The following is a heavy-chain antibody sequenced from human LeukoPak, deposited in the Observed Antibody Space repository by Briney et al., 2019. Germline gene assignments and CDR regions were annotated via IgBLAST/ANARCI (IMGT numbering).Heavy chain of an antibody. J-gene: IGHJ6*03. CDR2: INDSGRT. CDR3: ARRWNYGRNYYIDV. V-gene: IGHV4-34*01. CDR1: GGSFSNYY. D-gene: IGHD1-7*01. Sequence: ASETLSLTCAVYGGSFSNYYWSWLRQTPGKGREWIGEINDSGRTNYNPSLMSRVTVSVDTSKNQFSLRLTSVTATDTAVYYCARRWNYGRNYYIDVWGKGAAVSVSS.